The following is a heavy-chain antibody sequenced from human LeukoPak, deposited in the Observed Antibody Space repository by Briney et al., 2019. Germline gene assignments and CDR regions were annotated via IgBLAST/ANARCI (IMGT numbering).Heavy chain of an antibody. CDR3: ARGLGYFDL. CDR1: GGSIRSGTYF. V-gene: IGHV4-30-4*01. Sequence: SQTLSLTCTVSGGSIRSGTYFWRWIRQPPGKGLEWIGYIYYSGSTYYNPSLKSRVTISLDTSKNQFSLKLTSVTAADTAVYFCARGLGYFDLWGRGTLVTVSS. CDR2: IYYSGST. J-gene: IGHJ2*01.